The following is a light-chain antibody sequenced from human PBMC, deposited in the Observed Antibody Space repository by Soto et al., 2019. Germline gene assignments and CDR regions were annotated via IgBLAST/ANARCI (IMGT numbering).Light chain of an antibody. Sequence: DTRLTQSPSSLSASVGDRVTITCQASQHISDYLNWYQQKPGKAPKLLIYDGTKLETGVPSRFSGSGYGTEFTFTISSLKPEDNATYYCHKYFNPRTFGGGTKV. CDR2: DGT. V-gene: IGKV1-33*01. CDR3: HKYFNPRT. CDR1: QHISDY. J-gene: IGKJ4*01.